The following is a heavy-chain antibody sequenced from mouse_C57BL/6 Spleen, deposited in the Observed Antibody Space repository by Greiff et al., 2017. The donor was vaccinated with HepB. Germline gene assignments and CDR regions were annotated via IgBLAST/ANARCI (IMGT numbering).Heavy chain of an antibody. CDR3: ARYDTTVVAPFAY. J-gene: IGHJ3*01. D-gene: IGHD1-1*01. CDR1: GYAFRSYW. Sequence: QVQLQQSGAELVKPGASVKISCKASGYAFRSYWMNWVKQRPGKGLEWIGQIYPGDGDTNYNGKFKGKATLTADKSSSTAYMQLSSLTSEDSAVYFCARYDTTVVAPFAYWGQGTLVTVSA. CDR2: IYPGDGDT. V-gene: IGHV1-80*01.